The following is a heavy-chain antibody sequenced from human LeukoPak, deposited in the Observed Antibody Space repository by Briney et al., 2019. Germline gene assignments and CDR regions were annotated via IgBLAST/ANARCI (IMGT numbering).Heavy chain of an antibody. V-gene: IGHV1-2*06. CDR2: INPNSGGT. Sequence: GASVKVSCKASGYTFTSYYMHWVRQAPGQGLEWMGRINPNSGGTNYAQKFQGRVTMTRDTSISTAYMELSRLRSDDTAVYYCAQSGYSYGYYSDYWGQGTLVTVSS. CDR1: GYTFTSYY. CDR3: AQSGYSYGYYSDY. J-gene: IGHJ4*02. D-gene: IGHD5-18*01.